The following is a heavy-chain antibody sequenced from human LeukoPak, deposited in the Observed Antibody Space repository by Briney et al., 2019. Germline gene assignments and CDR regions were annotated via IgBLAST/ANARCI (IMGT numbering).Heavy chain of an antibody. D-gene: IGHD5-18*01. Sequence: GGSLRLSCAASGFTVSSNYMSWVRQAPGKGLEWVSVIYSGGSTYYADSVKGRFTISRDNSKNTLYLQMNSLRAVDTAVYYCARLLQLWADDYWGQGTLVTVSS. CDR2: IYSGGST. CDR1: GFTVSSNY. CDR3: ARLLQLWADDY. J-gene: IGHJ4*02. V-gene: IGHV3-53*01.